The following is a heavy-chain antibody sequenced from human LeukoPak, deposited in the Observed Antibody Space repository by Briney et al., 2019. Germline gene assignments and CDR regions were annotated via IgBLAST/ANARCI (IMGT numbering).Heavy chain of an antibody. CDR2: INAGNDDT. CDR1: GYTFISYS. V-gene: IGHV1-3*03. D-gene: IGHD3-3*01. Sequence: GASVKVSCKASGYTFISYSMHWVRQAPGQRLEWMGWINAGNDDTKYPQEFQGRVTITRDTSASTAYMELSSLMSEDTAVYYCARGLPKAVFGMVIEDWGQGTLVTVSS. J-gene: IGHJ1*01. CDR3: ARGLPKAVFGMVIED.